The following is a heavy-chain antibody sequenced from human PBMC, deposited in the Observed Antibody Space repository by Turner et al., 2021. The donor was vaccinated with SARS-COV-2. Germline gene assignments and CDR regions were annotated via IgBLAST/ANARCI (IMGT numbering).Heavy chain of an antibody. CDR1: VVPVTTSSW. J-gene: IGHJ3*01. CDR2: IYHTGGT. CDR3: VRVDGLVGAFDV. D-gene: IGHD1-26*01. Sequence: QESGPRLVEPSWTLSPMCSVSVVPVTTSSWWGWVRQAPGKGLEWIGEIYHTGGTNSNPSLRTRLSMSLDRSHNQFSLNLESMTAADTAVYYCVRVDGLVGAFDVWGQGTEVTVPS. V-gene: IGHV4-4*02.